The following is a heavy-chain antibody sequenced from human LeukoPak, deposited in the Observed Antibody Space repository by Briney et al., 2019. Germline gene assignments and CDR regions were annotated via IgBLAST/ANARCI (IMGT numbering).Heavy chain of an antibody. Sequence: GGSLRLSCAASGFTFSSYWMHWVRQAPGKGLVWVSRIKSDGSNTNYADSVEGRFTISRDNAKNTLHLQMNSLRAEDTAVYYCARRAGAYSHPYDYWGQGTLVTVSS. V-gene: IGHV3-74*01. J-gene: IGHJ4*02. D-gene: IGHD4/OR15-4a*01. CDR3: ARRAGAYSHPYDY. CDR2: IKSDGSNT. CDR1: GFTFSSYW.